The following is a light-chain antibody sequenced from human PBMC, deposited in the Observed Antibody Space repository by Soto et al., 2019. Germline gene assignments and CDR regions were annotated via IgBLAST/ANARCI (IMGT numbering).Light chain of an antibody. V-gene: IGLV1-44*01. CDR1: SSNIGNNL. J-gene: IGLJ2*01. Sequence: QSLLTQPPSASATPGQRVTISCSGNSSNIGNNLVNWYQQLPGTAPKLLMHSNDQRPSGVPNRFSASKSGTSASLAISGLQSEDEADYYCAAWDDSLSGVLFGGGTKVTVL. CDR3: AAWDDSLSGVL. CDR2: SND.